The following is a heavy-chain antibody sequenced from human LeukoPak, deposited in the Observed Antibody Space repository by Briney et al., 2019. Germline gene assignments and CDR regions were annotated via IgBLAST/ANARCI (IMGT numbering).Heavy chain of an antibody. CDR2: INHSGST. Sequence: SETLSLTCAVYGGSFSGYYWSWIRQPPGKGLEWIGEINHSGSTNYNPSLKSRVTISVDTSKNQFSLKLRSVTAADTAVYYCARANPKPLDYWGQGTLVTVSS. CDR1: GGSFSGYY. J-gene: IGHJ4*02. CDR3: ARANPKPLDY. V-gene: IGHV4-34*01.